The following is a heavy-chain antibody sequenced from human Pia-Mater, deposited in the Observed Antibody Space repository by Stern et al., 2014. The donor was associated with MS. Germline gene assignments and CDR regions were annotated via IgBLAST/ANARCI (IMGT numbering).Heavy chain of an antibody. CDR1: GFTFSDYA. J-gene: IGHJ4*02. Sequence: EVQLVESGGGLAQPGGSLRLSCAGSGFTFSDYAMSWVRQAPGKGLERFSGISGSGGSTYYAASVQGRFNISRDKSMDTMYLQMSSLRVDDTAVYYCAKGSRIVGSTEFDSWGQGTLVTVSS. CDR3: AKGSRIVGSTEFDS. V-gene: IGHV3-23*04. CDR2: ISGSGGST. D-gene: IGHD1-26*01.